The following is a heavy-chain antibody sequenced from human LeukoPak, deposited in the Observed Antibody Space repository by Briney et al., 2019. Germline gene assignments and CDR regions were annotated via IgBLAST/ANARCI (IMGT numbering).Heavy chain of an antibody. D-gene: IGHD3-3*01. CDR1: GYTFISYG. CDR2: INPSGGST. CDR3: ARGRHYDFWSGYHGVFDY. V-gene: IGHV1-46*01. Sequence: ASVKVSCKASGYTFISYGISWVRQAPGQGLEWMGIINPSGGSTSYAQKFQGRVTMTRDTSTSTVYMELSSLRSEDTAVYYCARGRHYDFWSGYHGVFDYWGQGTLVTVSS. J-gene: IGHJ4*02.